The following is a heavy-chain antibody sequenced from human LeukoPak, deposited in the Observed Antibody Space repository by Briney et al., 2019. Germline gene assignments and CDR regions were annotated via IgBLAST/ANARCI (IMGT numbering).Heavy chain of an antibody. CDR1: GGSISSYY. Sequence: KPSETLSLTCTVSGGSISSYYWSWIRQPAGKGPEWIGRIHGIGSTNYNPSLKSRVTMSVDTSKNQFSLKLSSVTAADTALYYCARDYTRGWYGDDAFDIWGQGTMVTVSS. CDR2: IHGIGST. J-gene: IGHJ3*02. D-gene: IGHD6-19*01. CDR3: ARDYTRGWYGDDAFDI. V-gene: IGHV4-4*07.